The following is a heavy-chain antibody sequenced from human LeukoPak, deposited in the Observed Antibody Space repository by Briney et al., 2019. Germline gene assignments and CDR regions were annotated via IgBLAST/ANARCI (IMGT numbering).Heavy chain of an antibody. J-gene: IGHJ2*01. D-gene: IGHD2-21*01. CDR3: ARVGLGWCSGCFWYFDL. CDR2: IYSAGTS. CDR1: GFSVSAIY. V-gene: IGHV3-53*01. Sequence: GGSLRLSCTVSGFSVSAIYLSWVRQVPGKGLQWVSGIYSAGTSFHAESLEGRFTVSRDFSKNILYLQMNSLRAEDTGVYYCARVGLGWCSGCFWYFDLWGRGTRVAVSS.